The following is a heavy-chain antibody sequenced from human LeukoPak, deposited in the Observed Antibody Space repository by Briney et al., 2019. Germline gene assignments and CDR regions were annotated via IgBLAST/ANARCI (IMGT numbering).Heavy chain of an antibody. CDR2: INHSGST. CDR1: GGSFSGYY. D-gene: IGHD3-3*01. CDR3: ARRPIYTIFGVPRDY. J-gene: IGHJ4*02. V-gene: IGHV4-34*01. Sequence: TSETLSLTCAVYGGSFSGYYWSWIRQPPGKGLEWIGEINHSGSTNYNPSLKSRVTISVDTSKNQFSLKLSSVTAADTAVYYCARRPIYTIFGVPRDYWGQGTLVTVSS.